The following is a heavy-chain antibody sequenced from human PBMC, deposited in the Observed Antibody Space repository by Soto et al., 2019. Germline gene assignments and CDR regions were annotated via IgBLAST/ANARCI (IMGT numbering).Heavy chain of an antibody. CDR2: INHSGST. D-gene: IGHD6-19*01. CDR3: ARTKYSGWYYHY. V-gene: IGHV4-34*01. J-gene: IGHJ4*02. Sequence: SETLSLTCAVYGGSFSGYYWSWIRQPPGKGLEWIGEINHSGSTNYNPSLKSRVTISVDTSKNQFSLKLSSVTAADTAVYYCARTKYSGWYYHYWGQGTLVTVSS. CDR1: GGSFSGYY.